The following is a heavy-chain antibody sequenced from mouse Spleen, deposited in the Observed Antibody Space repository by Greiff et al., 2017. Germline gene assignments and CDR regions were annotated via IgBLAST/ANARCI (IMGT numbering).Heavy chain of an antibody. CDR2: IHPNSGNT. V-gene: IGHV1S130*01. CDR3: ARGYSNYNWYFDV. Sequence: QVQLQQSGSVLVRPGASVKLSCKASGYTFTSSWMHWAKQRPGQGLEWIGEIHPNSGNTNYNEKFKGKATLTVDTSSSTAYVDLSSLTSEDSAIYYCARGYSNYNWYFDVWGAGTTVTVSS. D-gene: IGHD2-5*01. CDR1: GYTFTSSW. J-gene: IGHJ1*01.